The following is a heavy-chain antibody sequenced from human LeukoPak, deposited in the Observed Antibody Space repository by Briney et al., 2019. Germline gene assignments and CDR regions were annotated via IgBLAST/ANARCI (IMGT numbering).Heavy chain of an antibody. CDR1: GFTFSGYS. CDR3: AKTMGGYLPSAFDY. V-gene: IGHV3-21*04. J-gene: IGHJ4*02. Sequence: GGSLRLSCAASGFTFSGYSLTWIRQAPGKGLEWVSSISNTGSYTYYLDSVKGRFTISRDNAKNSTFLQMNSLRAEDAAVYYCAKTMGGYLPSAFDYWGQGTLVTVSS. D-gene: IGHD5-12*01. CDR2: ISNTGSYT.